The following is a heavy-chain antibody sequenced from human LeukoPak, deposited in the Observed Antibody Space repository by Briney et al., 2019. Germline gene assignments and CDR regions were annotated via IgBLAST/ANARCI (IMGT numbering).Heavy chain of an antibody. V-gene: IGHV1-18*01. D-gene: IGHD3-22*01. CDR2: ISTYNGNT. J-gene: IGHJ4*02. CDR3: ARGFPPRRSYDSSGYYSYYFDF. Sequence: ASVKVSCKASGYTFSSYGIGWVRQAPGQGLEWMGWISTYNGNTKYAQKFQGRVTMTTDTFTSTAYMELRSLRSDDTAVYYCARGFPPRRSYDSSGYYSYYFDFWGQGTLVTVSS. CDR1: GYTFSSYG.